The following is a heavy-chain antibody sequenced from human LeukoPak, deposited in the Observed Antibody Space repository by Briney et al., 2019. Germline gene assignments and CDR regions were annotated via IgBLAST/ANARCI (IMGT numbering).Heavy chain of an antibody. D-gene: IGHD1-26*01. CDR3: ASSGSYHFDY. CDR1: GGSISSSSYY. CDR2: IYYSGST. Sequence: SETLSLTCTVSGGSISSSSYYWGWIRQPPGKGLEWIGSIYYSGSTYYNPSLKSRVTIPVDTSKNQFSLKLSSVTAADTAVYYCASSGSYHFDYWGQGTLVTVSS. J-gene: IGHJ4*02. V-gene: IGHV4-39*01.